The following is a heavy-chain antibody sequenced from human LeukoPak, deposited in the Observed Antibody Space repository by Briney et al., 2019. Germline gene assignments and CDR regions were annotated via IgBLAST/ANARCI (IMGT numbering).Heavy chain of an antibody. Sequence: KASETLSLTCTVSGGSISSSSYYWGWIRQPPGKGLEWIGSIYYSGSTYYNPSLKSRVTISVDTSKNQFSLKLSSVTAADTAVYYCARRRLITKRYFDYWGQGTLVTVSS. CDR1: GGSISSSSYY. CDR2: IYYSGST. J-gene: IGHJ4*02. V-gene: IGHV4-39*01. D-gene: IGHD6-25*01. CDR3: ARRRLITKRYFDY.